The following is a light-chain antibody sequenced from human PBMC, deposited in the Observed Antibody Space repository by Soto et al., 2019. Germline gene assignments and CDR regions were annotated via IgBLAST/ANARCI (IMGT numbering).Light chain of an antibody. Sequence: EIVLTQSPATLSLPPGERATLSCRASQSVSSYLAWYQQKPGQAPRLLIYDASNRATGIPARFSGSGSGTAFTLPISSLEPEDFAVYYCQQRSNWPPLTFGGGTKVEIK. CDR2: DAS. CDR3: QQRSNWPPLT. J-gene: IGKJ4*01. CDR1: QSVSSY. V-gene: IGKV3-11*01.